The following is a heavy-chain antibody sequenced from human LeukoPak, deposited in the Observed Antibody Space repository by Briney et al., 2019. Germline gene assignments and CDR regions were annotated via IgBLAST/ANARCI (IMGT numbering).Heavy chain of an antibody. V-gene: IGHV4-34*01. J-gene: IGHJ4*02. CDR2: INHSGNT. D-gene: IGHD2-21*01. CDR1: GGSFNEYS. CDR3: ARHAAGVELWFEF. Sequence: SETLSLTCAVYGGSFNEYSWNWIRQSPGKGLEWIGEINHSGNTNYNPSLKSRVTISVDTSKNQVSLRLTSVTAADTAVYYCARHAAGVELWFEFWGQGTQVTVSS.